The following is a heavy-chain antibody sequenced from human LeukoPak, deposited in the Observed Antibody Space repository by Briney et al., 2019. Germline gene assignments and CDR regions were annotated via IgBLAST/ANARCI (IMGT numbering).Heavy chain of an antibody. Sequence: GGSLRLSCAASGFTFNTQAMGWVRQAPGMGLEWVSGINDSGKSKYYADSVKGRFTISRDNSKNTLYLQMNTLRVEDTAMYYCAGARYCGDTSCYSWFEPWGQGTLVTVSS. CDR1: GFTFNTQA. CDR3: AGARYCGDTSCYSWFEP. CDR2: INDSGKSK. J-gene: IGHJ5*02. D-gene: IGHD2-15*01. V-gene: IGHV3-23*01.